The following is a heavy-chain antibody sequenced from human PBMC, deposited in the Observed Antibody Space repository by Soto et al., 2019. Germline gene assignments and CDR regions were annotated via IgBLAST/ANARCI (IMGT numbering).Heavy chain of an antibody. CDR2: IYYSGRT. CDR1: GESISSSSYY. V-gene: IGHV4-39*01. CDR3: ARQRTTVVTQAYFDH. J-gene: IGHJ4*02. Sequence: SETLTLTCIVSGESISSSSYYWGWIRQPPGKGLEWIGSIYYSGRTYYNPSFKSRVTISIDTSKNQFSLKLSSVTATDTAVYYCARQRTTVVTQAYFDHWGQGALVTVSS. D-gene: IGHD2-21*02.